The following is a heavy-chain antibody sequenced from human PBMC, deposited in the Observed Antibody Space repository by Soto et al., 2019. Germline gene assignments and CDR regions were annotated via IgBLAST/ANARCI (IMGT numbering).Heavy chain of an antibody. CDR2: ISYSGNT. J-gene: IGHJ4*02. D-gene: IGHD3-16*01. Sequence: SETLSLTCSVSGGSISSSSYFWGWIRQPPGKGLEWIATISYSGNTYYSPSLKSRVIISVDTSKNQFSLELYSVTATDTAVYFCARGRGTFSSDYWGQGTLVTVSS. CDR3: ARGRGTFSSDY. V-gene: IGHV4-39*01. CDR1: GGSISSSSYF.